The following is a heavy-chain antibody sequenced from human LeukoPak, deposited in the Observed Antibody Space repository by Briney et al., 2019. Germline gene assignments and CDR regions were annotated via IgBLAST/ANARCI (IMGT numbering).Heavy chain of an antibody. CDR1: GFTFSSYG. CDR3: ARDADTSGHYSFFDY. CDR2: FWSDGINK. Sequence: PGGSLRLSCAASGFTFSSYGIHWVRQAPGKGLEWVAVFWSDGINKYYADSVKGRFTISRDNSKNTLYLQMNSLRAEDTAVYYFARDADTSGHYSFFDYWGQGTLVTVSS. J-gene: IGHJ4*02. D-gene: IGHD3-22*01. V-gene: IGHV3-33*01.